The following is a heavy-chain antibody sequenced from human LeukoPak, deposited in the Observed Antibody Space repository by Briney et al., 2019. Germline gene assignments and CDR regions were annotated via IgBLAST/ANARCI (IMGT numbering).Heavy chain of an antibody. CDR1: GGTFSSYA. D-gene: IGHD6-19*01. CDR3: AREQQWLDPARHGFDY. Sequence: SVKVSCKASGGTFSSYAISWVRQAPGQGLEWMGRIIPIFGTANYAQKFQGRVTITTDESTSTAYMELRSLRSDDTAVYYCAREQQWLDPARHGFDYWGQGTLVTVSS. J-gene: IGHJ4*02. V-gene: IGHV1-69*05. CDR2: IIPIFGTA.